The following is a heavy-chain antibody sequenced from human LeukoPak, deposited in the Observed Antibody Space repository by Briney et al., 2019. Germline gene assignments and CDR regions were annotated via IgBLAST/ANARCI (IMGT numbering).Heavy chain of an antibody. Sequence: GGSLRLSCVVSGFTFSSYGMHWVRQAPGKGLEWVAVVSYDGSNKYYAGSVKGRFTISRDNSQNTLYLQMDSLRGEDTALYYCARRPPASVMDVWGQGTTVTVSS. CDR3: ARRPPASVMDV. V-gene: IGHV3-30*05. J-gene: IGHJ6*02. CDR1: GFTFSSYG. D-gene: IGHD2-2*01. CDR2: VSYDGSNK.